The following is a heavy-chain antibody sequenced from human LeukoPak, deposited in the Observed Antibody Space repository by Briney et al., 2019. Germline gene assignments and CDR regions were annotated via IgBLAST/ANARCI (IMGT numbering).Heavy chain of an antibody. J-gene: IGHJ3*02. CDR2: IYYSGST. CDR3: ARHLAHFFGSDTYYDAFDI. D-gene: IGHD3-10*01. Sequence: SETLSLTCTVPGGSISSSYWSWIRQPPGKGLEWIGYIYYSGSTNYNPSLKSRVTISLDTSKKHFSLKLWSVTAAHTAVYYCARHLAHFFGSDTYYDAFDIWGQGTMVTVSS. CDR1: GGSISSSY. V-gene: IGHV4-59*08.